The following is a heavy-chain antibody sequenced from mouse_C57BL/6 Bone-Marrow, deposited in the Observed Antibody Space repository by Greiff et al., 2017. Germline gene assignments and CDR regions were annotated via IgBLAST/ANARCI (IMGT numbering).Heavy chain of an antibody. CDR1: GYTFTDYN. V-gene: IGHV1-22*01. D-gene: IGHD1-1*01. Sequence: EVQLQQSGPELVKPGASVKMSCKASGYTFTDYNMHWVKQSHGKSLEWIGYINPNNGGTSYNQKFKGKATLTVNKSSSTAYMELRSLTSEDSAVYYCARGTTVVARYWYFEDWGTGTTVTVSS. J-gene: IGHJ1*03. CDR3: ARGTTVVARYWYFED. CDR2: INPNNGGT.